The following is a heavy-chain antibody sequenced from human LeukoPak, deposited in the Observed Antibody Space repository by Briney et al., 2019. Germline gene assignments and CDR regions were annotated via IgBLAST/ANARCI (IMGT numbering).Heavy chain of an antibody. J-gene: IGHJ3*02. V-gene: IGHV4-34*01. Sequence: PSETLSLTCAVYGGSFSGYYWSWIRQPPGKGLEWIGEINHSGSTNYNPSLKSRVTISVDTSKNQFSLKLSSVTAADTAVYYCARLMTTTAAFDIWGQGTMVTVSS. D-gene: IGHD4-11*01. CDR3: ARLMTTTAAFDI. CDR2: INHSGST. CDR1: GGSFSGYY.